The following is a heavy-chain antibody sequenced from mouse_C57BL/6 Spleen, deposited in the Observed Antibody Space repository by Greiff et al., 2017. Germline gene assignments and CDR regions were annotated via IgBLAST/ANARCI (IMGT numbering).Heavy chain of an antibody. V-gene: IGHV1-64*01. CDR2: IHPNSGST. CDR3: ASREYYGSSPWFAY. CDR1: GYTFTSYW. D-gene: IGHD1-1*01. Sequence: QVQLQQPGAELVKPGASVKLSCKASGYTFTSYWMHWVKQRPGQGLEWIGMIHPNSGSTNNNEKFKSKATLTADKSSSTAYMQLSSRTAEDSAVYDCASREYYGSSPWFAYWGQGTLVTVSA. J-gene: IGHJ3*01.